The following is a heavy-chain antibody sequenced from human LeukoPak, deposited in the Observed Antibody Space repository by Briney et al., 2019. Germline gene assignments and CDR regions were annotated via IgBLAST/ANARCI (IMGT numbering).Heavy chain of an antibody. CDR1: GFTFSSYA. J-gene: IGHJ4*02. CDR3: AKPLHYYGSGSYDY. D-gene: IGHD3-10*01. CDR2: ISGSGGST. Sequence: GGSLRLSCAASGFTFSSYAMSWVRQAPGKGLEWVSAISGSGGSTYYADSVKGRFTISRDNSKNTLYLQMNSLRAEDTAVYYCAKPLHYYGSGSYDYWGQGTLSPSPQ. V-gene: IGHV3-23*01.